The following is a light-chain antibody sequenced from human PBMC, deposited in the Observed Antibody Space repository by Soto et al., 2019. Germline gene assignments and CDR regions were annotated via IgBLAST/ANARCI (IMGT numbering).Light chain of an antibody. CDR2: GAS. V-gene: IGKV3-15*01. CDR3: QQYNNWPLYT. Sequence: EIVMTQSPATLSVSPGERATLSCRASQSVSSNSAWYQQKPGQAPRLLIYGASTRATGFPARFSGSGSGTAFTLPISSLQSEDFAVYYCQQYNNWPLYTFGQGTKLEIK. J-gene: IGKJ2*01. CDR1: QSVSSN.